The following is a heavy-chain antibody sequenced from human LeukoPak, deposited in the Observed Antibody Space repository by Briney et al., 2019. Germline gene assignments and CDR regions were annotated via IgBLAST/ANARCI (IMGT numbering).Heavy chain of an antibody. D-gene: IGHD3-10*01. Sequence: PSETLSLTCTVSGGSISSYYWSWIRQPPGKGLEWIGYIYYSGSTNYNPSLKSRVTISVDTSKNQFSLKLSSVAAADTAVYYCARDRVNMVRVDVFNIWAKGTMVTVSS. J-gene: IGHJ3*02. CDR2: IYYSGST. V-gene: IGHV4-59*01. CDR3: ARDRVNMVRVDVFNI. CDR1: GGSISSYY.